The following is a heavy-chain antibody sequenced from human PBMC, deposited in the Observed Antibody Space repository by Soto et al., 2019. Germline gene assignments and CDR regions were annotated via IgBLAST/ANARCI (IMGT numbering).Heavy chain of an antibody. J-gene: IGHJ4*02. CDR1: GGSISSGGYS. V-gene: IGHV4-30-2*01. CDR2: IYHSGST. D-gene: IGHD3-22*01. CDR3: ARYYYDSSGYHFDD. Sequence: SETLSLTCAVSGGSISSGGYSWNWIRQPPGKGLEWIGYIYHSGSTFYSPSLKSRVTISVDRSKNQFFLKLSSVTAADTAVYYCARYYYDSSGYHFDDWGQGTLVPVSS.